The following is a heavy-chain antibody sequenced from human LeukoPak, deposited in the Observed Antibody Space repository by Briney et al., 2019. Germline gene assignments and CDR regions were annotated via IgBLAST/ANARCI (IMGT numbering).Heavy chain of an antibody. Sequence: ASVKVSCTASGYTFTGYYMHWVRQAPGQGLEWMGWINPNSGGTNYAQKFQGWVTMTRDTSIGTAYMELSRLRSDDTAVYYCARAFHYDSSGYCDGMDVWGQGTTVTVSS. CDR2: INPNSGGT. CDR3: ARAFHYDSSGYCDGMDV. J-gene: IGHJ6*02. CDR1: GYTFTGYY. D-gene: IGHD3-22*01. V-gene: IGHV1-2*04.